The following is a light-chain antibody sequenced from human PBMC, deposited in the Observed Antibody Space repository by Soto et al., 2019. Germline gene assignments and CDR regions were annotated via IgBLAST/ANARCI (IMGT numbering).Light chain of an antibody. CDR1: QSVSSN. Sequence: EIVMTQSPATLSVSPGERATLSCRASQSVSSNLAWYQQKPGQAPRLLIYGASTRATGIPARFGGSGSGTEFTLTISSLQSADFAVYYCQQYNNWPPYTFGQGTKLEIK. CDR2: GAS. V-gene: IGKV3-15*01. CDR3: QQYNNWPPYT. J-gene: IGKJ2*01.